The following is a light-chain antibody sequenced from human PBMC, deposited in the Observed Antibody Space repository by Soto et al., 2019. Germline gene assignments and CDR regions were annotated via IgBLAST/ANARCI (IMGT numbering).Light chain of an antibody. Sequence: EIVMTQSPVTLSVSPGERVTLSCRASQSVSNNYLAWYQQKPGQAPRLLIYGASSRATGIPDRFSGGGSGTDFTLTISSLEPEDFAVYYCQQYGRSPSTFGQGTKVDIK. J-gene: IGKJ1*01. CDR3: QQYGRSPST. CDR2: GAS. V-gene: IGKV3-20*01. CDR1: QSVSNNY.